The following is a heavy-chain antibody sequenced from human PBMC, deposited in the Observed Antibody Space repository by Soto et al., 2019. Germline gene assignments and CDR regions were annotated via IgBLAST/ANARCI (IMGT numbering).Heavy chain of an antibody. Sequence: QVQLVQSGAEVKKPGSSVKVSCTASGGTFKSYTINWVRQAPGQGLEWVGRVNPIVGMSNSAQKFQGRVTITADKSTSKALMDLTCLKSEDTAIYYCATSYGSGSAHFDYWGQGTLVTVSS. CDR3: ATSYGSGSAHFDY. J-gene: IGHJ4*02. CDR1: GGTFKSYT. V-gene: IGHV1-69*02. D-gene: IGHD3-10*01. CDR2: VNPIVGMS.